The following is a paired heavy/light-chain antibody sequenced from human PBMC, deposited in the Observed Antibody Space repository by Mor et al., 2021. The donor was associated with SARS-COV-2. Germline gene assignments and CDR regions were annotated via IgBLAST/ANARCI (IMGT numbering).Light chain of an antibody. V-gene: IGKV1-5*03. CDR1: QSINNW. J-gene: IGKJ2*01. CDR2: KAS. CDR3: QQYKSYSGYT. Sequence: DIQMTQSPSTLSASVGDRVTITCRASQSINNWLAWYQQKPGKAPKLLIYKASSLESGVPSRFSGSGSGTEFTLTINSLQPDDFATYYCQQYKSYSGYTFGQGTKLEIK.
Heavy chain of an antibody. Sequence: QVQLVESGGGVVQPGGSLRLSCAASGFTFSNYAMHWVRQAPGKGLEWVAFIRYDEINKYYADSVKGRFTISRDNSKNTLFLQMNSLRAEDTAVYYCAKGDYDYVWGSSSYFDYWGQGTLVTVSS. J-gene: IGHJ4*02. CDR1: GFTFSNYA. CDR3: AKGDYDYVWGSSSYFDY. D-gene: IGHD3-16*01. CDR2: IRYDEINK. V-gene: IGHV3-30*02.